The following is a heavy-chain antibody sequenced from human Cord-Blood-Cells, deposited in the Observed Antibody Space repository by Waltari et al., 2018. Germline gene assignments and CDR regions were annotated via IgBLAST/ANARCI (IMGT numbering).Heavy chain of an antibody. D-gene: IGHD6-19*01. V-gene: IGHV3-48*02. J-gene: IGHJ5*02. CDR3: ARVTAVADWFDP. Sequence: EVQLVESGGGLVQPGGSLRLSCAASGFTFSSYSMNWVRQAPGKGLEWGSYISSSSSTIYYADSVKGRFTISRDKAKNSLYLQMNSLRDEDTAVYYCARVTAVADWFDPWGQGTLVTVSS. CDR2: ISSSSSTI. CDR1: GFTFSSYS.